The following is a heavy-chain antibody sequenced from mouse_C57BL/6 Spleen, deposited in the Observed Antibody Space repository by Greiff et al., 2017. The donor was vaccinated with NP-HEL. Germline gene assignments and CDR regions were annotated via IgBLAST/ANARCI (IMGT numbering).Heavy chain of an antibody. CDR2: INPSSGYT. V-gene: IGHV1-7*01. CDR1: GYTFTSYW. Sequence: QVQLKESGAELAKPGASVKLSCKASGYTFTSYWMHWVKQRPGQGLEWIGDINPSSGYTKYNQKFKDKAPLTADKSSSTAYMQLSSLTYEDSAVYCCARDYSNYGWYYFDYWGEGTTLTVSS. D-gene: IGHD2-5*01. J-gene: IGHJ2*01. CDR3: ARDYSNYGWYYFDY.